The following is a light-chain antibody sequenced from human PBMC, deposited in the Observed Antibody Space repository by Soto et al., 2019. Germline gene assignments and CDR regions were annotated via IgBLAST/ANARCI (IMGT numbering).Light chain of an antibody. Sequence: DIQLTQSPSFLSASVGDRVTITCRASQGISSFLAWYQQKPGKAPKLLIYAASTLQSGLPSRFSGSGSGTEFTLTICSLQPEDLATYYCQQLNSYAFTFGPGTKVEIK. CDR1: QGISSF. V-gene: IGKV1-9*01. CDR2: AAS. CDR3: QQLNSYAFT. J-gene: IGKJ3*01.